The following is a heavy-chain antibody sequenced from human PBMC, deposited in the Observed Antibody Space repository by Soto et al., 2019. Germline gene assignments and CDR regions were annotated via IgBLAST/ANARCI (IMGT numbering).Heavy chain of an antibody. CDR3: ASFHAVAGTYDAFDI. CDR1: GFTFSSYS. V-gene: IGHV3-48*02. Sequence: GGFLRLSCAASGFTFSSYSMNWVRQAPGKGLEWVSYISSSSSTIYYADSVKGRFTISRDNAKNSLYLQMNSLRDEDTAVYYCASFHAVAGTYDAFDIWGQGTMVTVSS. D-gene: IGHD6-19*01. J-gene: IGHJ3*02. CDR2: ISSSSSTI.